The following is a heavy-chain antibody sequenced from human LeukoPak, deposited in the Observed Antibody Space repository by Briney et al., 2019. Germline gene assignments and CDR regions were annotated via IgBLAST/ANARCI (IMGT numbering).Heavy chain of an antibody. CDR2: IINSGSIT. Sequence: GGSLRLSCAASGFTFSSYAMTWVRQAPGKGLEWVSYIINSGSITEYADSVKGRFTISRDNAKNSLYLQMNSLRAEDTAVYYCARRKGAGYGMDVWGQGTTVTVSS. D-gene: IGHD1-26*01. V-gene: IGHV3-48*03. CDR3: ARRKGAGYGMDV. CDR1: GFTFSSYA. J-gene: IGHJ6*02.